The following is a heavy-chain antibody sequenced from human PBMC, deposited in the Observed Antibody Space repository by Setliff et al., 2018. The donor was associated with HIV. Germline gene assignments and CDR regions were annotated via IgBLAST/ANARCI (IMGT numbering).Heavy chain of an antibody. V-gene: IGHV4-59*12. J-gene: IGHJ4*02. Sequence: SETLSLTCTVSGGSMSSYYWSWIRQPPEKGLEWIGSSSDSGYTHYNPSLKSRVTISVDTSRKQFSLKLSSVTAADTAVYYCARRSGWSLDYWGQGTLVTVSS. CDR3: ARRSGWSLDY. D-gene: IGHD6-19*01. CDR2: SSDSGYT. CDR1: GGSMSSYY.